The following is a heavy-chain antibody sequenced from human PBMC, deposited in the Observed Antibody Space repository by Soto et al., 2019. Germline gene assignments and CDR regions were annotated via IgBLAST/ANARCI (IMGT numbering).Heavy chain of an antibody. CDR2: IYYSGST. CDR1: GGSISSYY. V-gene: IGHV4-59*08. D-gene: IGHD6-6*01. J-gene: IGHJ6*03. Sequence: PSETLSLTCTVSGGSISSYYWSWIRQPPGKGLEWIGYIYYSGSTNYNPSLKSRVTISVDTSKNQFSLKLSSVTAADTAVYYCAGFLIAARPYYYYYYMDVWGKGTTVTVSS. CDR3: AGFLIAARPYYYYYYMDV.